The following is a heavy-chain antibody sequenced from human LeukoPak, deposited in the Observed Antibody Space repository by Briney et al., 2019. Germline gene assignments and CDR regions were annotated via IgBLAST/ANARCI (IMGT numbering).Heavy chain of an antibody. D-gene: IGHD6-13*01. CDR1: GFNFSRHA. CDR3: AKEKAAAGDTYYYYYMDV. Sequence: GGSLRLSCAASGFNFSRHAMSWVRQVPGKGLEWVASLSTSAVDTYYADSVKGRFTISRDISKSTLYLQMDSLSADDTAIYYCAKEKAAAGDTYYYYYMDVWGKGTTVTVSS. J-gene: IGHJ6*03. CDR2: LSTSAVDT. V-gene: IGHV3-23*01.